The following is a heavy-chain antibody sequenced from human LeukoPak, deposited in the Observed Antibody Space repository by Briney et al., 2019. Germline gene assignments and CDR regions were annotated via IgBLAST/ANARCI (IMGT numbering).Heavy chain of an antibody. CDR3: ARDAFYSSGTYFDY. CDR1: GFTFSGSA. J-gene: IGHJ4*02. V-gene: IGHV3-30*04. Sequence: GGSLRLSCAASGFTFSGSAIHWVRQAPGKGLEWVSVISRDGSGTYYADSVKGRFTISRDNSKNTVYLQMNRLEPDDAAVYYCARDAFYSSGTYFDYWGQGTLVTVSS. CDR2: ISRDGSGT. D-gene: IGHD3-10*01.